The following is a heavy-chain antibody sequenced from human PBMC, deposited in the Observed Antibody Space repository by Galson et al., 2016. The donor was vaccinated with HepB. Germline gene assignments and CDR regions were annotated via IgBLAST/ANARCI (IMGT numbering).Heavy chain of an antibody. CDR2: ISYDGDSK. CDR1: GFNFRTYS. J-gene: IGHJ4*02. D-gene: IGHD2-15*01. Sequence: SLRLSCAASGFNFRTYSMNWVRQAPGRGLEWLAIISYDGDSKYYADSVKGRFTISRDNSRNTLSLQMNSLRDDDTAIYYCTREIKLTSPRPIDQWGQGTLVTVSS. V-gene: IGHV3-30-3*01. CDR3: TREIKLTSPRPIDQ.